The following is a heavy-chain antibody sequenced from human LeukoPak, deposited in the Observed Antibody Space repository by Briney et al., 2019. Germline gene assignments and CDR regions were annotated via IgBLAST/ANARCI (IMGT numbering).Heavy chain of an antibody. V-gene: IGHV3-23*01. CDR1: GFTFSSYA. CDR3: AKDLSFVIPYNWFDP. D-gene: IGHD2/OR15-2a*01. CDR2: ISGSGGST. J-gene: IGHJ5*02. Sequence: PGGSLRLSCAASGFTFSSYAMSWVRQAPGKGLEWVSAISGSGGSTYYADSVKGRFTISRDDSKNTLYLQMNSLRAEDTAVYYCAKDLSFVIPYNWFDPWGQGTLVTVSS.